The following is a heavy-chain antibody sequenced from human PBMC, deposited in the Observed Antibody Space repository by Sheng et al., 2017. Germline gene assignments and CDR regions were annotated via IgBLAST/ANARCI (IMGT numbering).Heavy chain of an antibody. V-gene: IGHV3-53*01. J-gene: IGHJ5*02. Sequence: EVQLVESGGGLIQPGGSLRLSCAASGFTVSSNYMSWVRQAPGKGLEWVSVIFSGGSTYYLDSVQGRFITSRDNSKNTVYLQMNSLRVEDTAMYYCARRGVVIPIVDLWGRGTMVTVSS. CDR2: IFSGGST. D-gene: IGHD3-3*01. CDR1: GFTVSSNY. CDR3: ARRGVVIPIVDL.